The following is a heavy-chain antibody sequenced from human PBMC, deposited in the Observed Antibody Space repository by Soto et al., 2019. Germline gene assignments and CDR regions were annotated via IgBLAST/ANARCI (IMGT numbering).Heavy chain of an antibody. Sequence: SETLSLTCTVSGGSISDYYWSWIRQPPGKGLEWIGYILYTGYTNYNPSLKSRITISIDTSRNQFSLRLSSVTAADTAVYYCARESGEWFGDVGPHGWFDPWSQGTMVTVSS. CDR3: ARESGEWFGDVGPHGWFDP. CDR1: GGSISDYY. CDR2: ILYTGYT. J-gene: IGHJ5*02. D-gene: IGHD3-10*01. V-gene: IGHV4-59*01.